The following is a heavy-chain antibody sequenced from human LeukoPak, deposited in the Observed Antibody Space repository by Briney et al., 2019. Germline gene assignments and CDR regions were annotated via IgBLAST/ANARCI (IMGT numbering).Heavy chain of an antibody. CDR3: ARDSGSGNNDY. V-gene: IGHV1-3*01. D-gene: IGHD1-26*01. Sequence: ASVKVSCKASGYTFTSYAIHWVRQAPGQRLEWMGWISAGNGNPKYSQNFQGRVTFISNTSATTAFMELSSLRSEDAAVYYCARDSGSGNNDYWGQGTLVTVS. CDR1: GYTFTSYA. CDR2: ISAGNGNP. J-gene: IGHJ4*02.